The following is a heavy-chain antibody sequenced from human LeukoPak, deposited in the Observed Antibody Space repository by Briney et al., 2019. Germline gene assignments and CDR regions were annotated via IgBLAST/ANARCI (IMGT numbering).Heavy chain of an antibody. D-gene: IGHD4-17*01. Sequence: GASVKVSCKASGYTFTNYGISWVRQAPGQGLEWMGWISAYNGNTHYAQNLQGRVTMTTDTSTSTAYMELKSLRSDDTAIYYCARDRDYGTFDYWGQGTLVTVSS. V-gene: IGHV1-18*01. CDR2: ISAYNGNT. CDR1: GYTFTNYG. CDR3: ARDRDYGTFDY. J-gene: IGHJ4*02.